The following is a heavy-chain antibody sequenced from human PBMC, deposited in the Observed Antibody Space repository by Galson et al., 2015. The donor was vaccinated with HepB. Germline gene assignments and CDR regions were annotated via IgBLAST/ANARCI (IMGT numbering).Heavy chain of an antibody. D-gene: IGHD3-10*01. J-gene: IGHJ4*02. CDR2: ISGSGGST. CDR1: GSTFSSYA. V-gene: IGHV3-23*01. CDR3: ARGRLPHFTMVRGVIPIYFDY. Sequence: SLRLSCAASGSTFSSYAMSWVRQAPGKGLEWVSAISGSGGSTYYADSVKGRFTISRDNSKNTLYLQMNSLRAADTAVYYCARGRLPHFTMVRGVIPIYFDYWGQGTLVTVSS.